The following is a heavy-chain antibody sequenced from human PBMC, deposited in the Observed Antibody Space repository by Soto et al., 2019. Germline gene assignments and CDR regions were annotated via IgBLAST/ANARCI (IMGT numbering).Heavy chain of an antibody. D-gene: IGHD2-15*01. CDR1: GFTFSSYA. CDR2: ISGGGDTT. J-gene: IGHJ5*02. V-gene: IGHV3-23*01. CDR3: ATLVVVAATYNWFDP. Sequence: EVQLLESGGGLVQPGGSLRLSCAASGFTFSSYAMSWVRQAPGKGLEWVSAISGGGDTTYYADYVKGRFTISRDNSKNTLSLQMNSLRAEDTAEYYCATLVVVAATYNWFDPWGQGTLVTVSS.